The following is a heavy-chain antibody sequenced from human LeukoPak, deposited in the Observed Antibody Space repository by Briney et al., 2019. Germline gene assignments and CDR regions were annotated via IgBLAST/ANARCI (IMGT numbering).Heavy chain of an antibody. V-gene: IGHV3-23*01. CDR1: GFTFSSYP. CDR2: ISGSGGST. J-gene: IGHJ4*02. Sequence: GGSLSLSCAASGFTFSSYPMSWVRQAPGKGLEWVSAISGSGGSTYYADSVKGRFTISRDNSKNTLYLQMNSLRAEDTAVYYCAKDPRGVGAARQFDYWGQGTLVTVSS. CDR3: AKDPRGVGAARQFDY. D-gene: IGHD1-26*01.